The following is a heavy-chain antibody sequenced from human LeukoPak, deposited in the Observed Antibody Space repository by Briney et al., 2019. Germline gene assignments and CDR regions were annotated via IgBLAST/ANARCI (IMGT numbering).Heavy chain of an antibody. D-gene: IGHD6-13*01. V-gene: IGHV4-59*01. J-gene: IGHJ5*02. Sequence: SETLSLTCTVSGVSISSYYWSWIRQPPGKGLEWIGYIYYSGSTNYNPSLKSRVTISVDTSKNQFSLKLSSVTAADTAVYYCARARDSSSWYTWHWFDPWGQGTLVTVSS. CDR3: ARARDSSSWYTWHWFDP. CDR1: GVSISSYY. CDR2: IYYSGST.